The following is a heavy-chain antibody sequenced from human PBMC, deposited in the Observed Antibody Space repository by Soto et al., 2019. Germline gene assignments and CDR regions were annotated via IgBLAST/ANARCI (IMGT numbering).Heavy chain of an antibody. CDR1: GFTFITYG. D-gene: IGHD1-7*01. V-gene: IGHV3-30*18. CDR2: ISNDGSNK. CDR3: ANWNYPQSD. Sequence: QVQLVESGGGVVQPGKSLRLSCAAPGFTFITYGMNWVRQAPGKGPGGVAFISNDGSNKYYADSVKGRFTISRDNSKNTLYLQMNSLRAEDTAVYYCANWNYPQSDWGQGTLVTVSS. J-gene: IGHJ4*02.